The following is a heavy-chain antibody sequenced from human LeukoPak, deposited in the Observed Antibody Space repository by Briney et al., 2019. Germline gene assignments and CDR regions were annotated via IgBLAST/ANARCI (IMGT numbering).Heavy chain of an antibody. Sequence: SETLSLTCTASGASIRSGDYYWSWIRQPPGKGLEWIGYIYDSGSTYYNPSLKSRITISVDTSENRFSLKLSSVTATDTAVYYCARDCSGGSCYGAFDIWGQGTMVTVSS. V-gene: IGHV4-30-4*01. CDR1: GASIRSGDYY. D-gene: IGHD2-15*01. J-gene: IGHJ3*02. CDR3: ARDCSGGSCYGAFDI. CDR2: IYDSGST.